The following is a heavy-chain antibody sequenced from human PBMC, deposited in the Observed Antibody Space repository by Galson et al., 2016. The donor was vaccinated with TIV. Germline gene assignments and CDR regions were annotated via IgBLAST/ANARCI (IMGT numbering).Heavy chain of an antibody. Sequence: SVKVSCKASGYRFVDHYMHWVRQAPGQGLEWVGVIDPNSGGTTYAQKFQGRVTMTRDTSTSTVYMELSSLRSGDTAVFYCAVWSNIYYFALWGQGTLITVSS. D-gene: IGHD2-21*01. J-gene: IGHJ4*02. CDR3: AVWSNIYYFAL. V-gene: IGHV1-46*01. CDR1: GYRFVDHY. CDR2: IDPNSGGT.